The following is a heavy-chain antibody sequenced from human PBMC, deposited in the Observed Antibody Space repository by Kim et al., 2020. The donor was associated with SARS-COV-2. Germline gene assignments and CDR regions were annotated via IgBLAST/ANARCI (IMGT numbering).Heavy chain of an antibody. V-gene: IGHV1-3*01. D-gene: IGHD3-3*01. J-gene: IGHJ4*02. CDR2: INVGNGNT. CDR1: GYDFTSYA. Sequence: ASVKVSCKASGYDFTSYAIHWVRQAPGQSLEWMGWINVGNGNTKYALKFQGRVLITRDTSARIAYMKLSSLTSEDTAVYYCAREGSGFDFWSGTPDYWGQGTLVTVSS. CDR3: AREGSGFDFWSGTPDY.